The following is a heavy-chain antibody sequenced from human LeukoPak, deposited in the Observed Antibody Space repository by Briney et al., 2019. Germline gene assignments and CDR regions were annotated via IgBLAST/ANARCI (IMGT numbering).Heavy chain of an antibody. J-gene: IGHJ3*02. CDR2: IHTSGST. V-gene: IGHV4-61*02. Sequence: SETLSLTCNVSGGSISSGSYHWSWIRQPAGKGLEWIGRIHTSGSTNYNPSLKSRVTISIDTPKNHFSLKLSSVTAADTAVYYCARDRNEQWLGRGAFDIWGQGAIVTVSS. CDR1: GGSISSGSYH. D-gene: IGHD6-19*01. CDR3: ARDRNEQWLGRGAFDI.